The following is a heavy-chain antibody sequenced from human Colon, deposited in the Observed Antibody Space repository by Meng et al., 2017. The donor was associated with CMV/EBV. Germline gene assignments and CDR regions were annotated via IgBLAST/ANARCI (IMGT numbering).Heavy chain of an antibody. CDR1: GFTFSRYA. D-gene: IGHD4-23*01. V-gene: IGHV3-23*01. Sequence: GGSLRLSCAASGFTFSRYAMSWVRQASGKGLEWVSAISGSGGRTYYADSVKGRFTISRDNSKNTLYVQMNSLRAEDTALYYCAKGSYSDYGGDYFDSWGQGTLVTVSS. CDR2: ISGSGGRT. J-gene: IGHJ4*02. CDR3: AKGSYSDYGGDYFDS.